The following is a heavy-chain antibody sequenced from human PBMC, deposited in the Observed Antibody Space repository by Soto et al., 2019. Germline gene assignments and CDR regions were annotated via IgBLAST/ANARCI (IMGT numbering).Heavy chain of an antibody. V-gene: IGHV4-61*08. CDR3: ARVSKSYYDFWSGYYTGRYYYYGMDV. CDR1: GGSISSGGYY. J-gene: IGHJ6*02. D-gene: IGHD3-3*01. CDR2: IYYSGST. Sequence: SETLSLTCTVSGGSISSGGYYWSWIRQPPGKGLEWIGYIYYSGSTNYNPSLKSRVTISVDTSKNPFSLKLSSVTAAATAVYYCARVSKSYYDFWSGYYTGRYYYYGMDVWGQGTTVTVSS.